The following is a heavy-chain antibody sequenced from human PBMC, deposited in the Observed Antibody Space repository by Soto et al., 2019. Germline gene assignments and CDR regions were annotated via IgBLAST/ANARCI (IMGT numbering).Heavy chain of an antibody. CDR1: GYSFTTYW. V-gene: IGHV5-51*01. CDR3: ARRGREPYGSGRYGPTGFDY. Sequence: EVQLVQAGAEVKKPGESLKISCKSSGYSFTTYWIGWVRQMPGKGLEWMGIIYPDDSDTMYSPSFQGPVIISADKSISTAYLQWSSLKASDTAMYYGARRGREPYGSGRYGPTGFDYWGQGTLVTVSS. J-gene: IGHJ4*02. CDR2: IYPDDSDT. D-gene: IGHD3-10*01.